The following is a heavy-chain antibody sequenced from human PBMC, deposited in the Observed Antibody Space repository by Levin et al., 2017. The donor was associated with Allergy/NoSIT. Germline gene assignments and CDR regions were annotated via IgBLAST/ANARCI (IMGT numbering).Heavy chain of an antibody. CDR3: AKDPTHRAIIPAASDS. Sequence: GESLKISCAASGFPFSSYAMSWVRQAPGKGLEWVSAISGGVGGTYYADSVKGRFTISRDNSKNTLYLQMNSLRVEDTAVYYCAKDPTHRAIIPAASDSWGQGTLVTVSS. CDR2: ISGGVGGT. D-gene: IGHD2-2*01. J-gene: IGHJ4*02. CDR1: GFPFSSYA. V-gene: IGHV3-23*01.